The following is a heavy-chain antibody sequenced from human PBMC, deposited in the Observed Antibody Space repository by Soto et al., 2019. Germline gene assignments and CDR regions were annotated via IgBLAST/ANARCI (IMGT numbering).Heavy chain of an antibody. CDR2: ISAHNGNT. CDR1: GYGFTTYG. CDR3: ARGRYGDY. D-gene: IGHD1-1*01. V-gene: IGHV1-18*01. J-gene: IGHJ4*02. Sequence: QVHLVQSGAGVKKPGASVKVSCKGSGYGFTTYGITWVRQAPGQGLEWMAWISAHNGNTNYAQKPQGRVTVTRDTSTSTAYMELRSLRSVDTAVYYCARGRYGDYWGQGALVTVSS.